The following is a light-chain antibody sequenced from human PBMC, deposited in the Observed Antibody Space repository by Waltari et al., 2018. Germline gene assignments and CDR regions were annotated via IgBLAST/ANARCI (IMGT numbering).Light chain of an antibody. V-gene: IGLV1-44*01. CDR1: ASNIGGNL. CDR2: RSD. Sequence: QSVLTQPPSASGTPGQRVTISCSGSASNIGGNLVNWYQQLPGKAPKLLIYRSDQRPSGAPDRFSASKTGPSASLAISGLQSEDEADYFCASWDDSLNGHWVFGGGTKVTVL. J-gene: IGLJ3*02. CDR3: ASWDDSLNGHWV.